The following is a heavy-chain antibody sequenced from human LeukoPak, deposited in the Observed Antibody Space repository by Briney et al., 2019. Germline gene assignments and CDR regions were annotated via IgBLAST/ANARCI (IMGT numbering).Heavy chain of an antibody. CDR2: INHSGST. D-gene: IGHD3-10*01. CDR3: ARGRYGSGSYYDDY. J-gene: IGHJ4*02. CDR1: GGSFSGYY. V-gene: IGHV4-34*01. Sequence: SETLSLTCAVYGGSFSGYYWSWIRQPPGEGLEWIGEINHSGSTNYNPSLKSRVTISVDTSKNQFSLKLSSVTAADTAVYYCARGRYGSGSYYDDYWGQGTLVTASS.